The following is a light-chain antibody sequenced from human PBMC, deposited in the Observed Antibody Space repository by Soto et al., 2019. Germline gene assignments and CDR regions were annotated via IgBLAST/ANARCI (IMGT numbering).Light chain of an antibody. CDR3: QAWDSSTVV. Sequence: SYELTQPPSVSVSPGQTASITCSGDKLGNKYACWYQQKPGQSPVLVIYQDIKRPSGIPERFSGSNSGTTATLTISGTQAMDEADYYCQAWDSSTVVFGGGTQLTVL. CDR2: QDI. J-gene: IGLJ2*01. V-gene: IGLV3-1*01. CDR1: KLGNKY.